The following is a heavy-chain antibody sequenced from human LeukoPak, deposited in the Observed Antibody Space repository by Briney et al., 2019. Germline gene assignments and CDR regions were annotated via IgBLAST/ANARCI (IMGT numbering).Heavy chain of an antibody. CDR2: ISDYNGNT. D-gene: IGHD4-11*01. V-gene: IGHV1-18*01. Sequence: ASVKVSCKASGYTSTSYGISWVRQAPGQGLEWMGWISDYNGNTNYAQKLQGRVTMTTDTSTSTAYMELRSLRPDDTAVYYCARDLYRDSLPVSWFDPWGQGTLVTVSS. J-gene: IGHJ5*02. CDR3: ARDLYRDSLPVSWFDP. CDR1: GYTSTSYG.